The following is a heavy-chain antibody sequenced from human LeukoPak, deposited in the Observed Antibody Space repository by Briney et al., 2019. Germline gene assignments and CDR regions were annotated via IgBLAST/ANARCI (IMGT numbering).Heavy chain of an antibody. Sequence: ASETLSLTCAVYGGSFSGYYWSWIRQPPGKGLEWIGYIYYSGSTNYNPSLKSRVTISVDTSKNQFSLKLSSVTAADTAVYYCARAHSNYGEDVWGKGTTVTVSS. CDR2: IYYSGST. CDR1: GGSFSGYY. D-gene: IGHD4-11*01. CDR3: ARAHSNYGEDV. J-gene: IGHJ6*04. V-gene: IGHV4-59*01.